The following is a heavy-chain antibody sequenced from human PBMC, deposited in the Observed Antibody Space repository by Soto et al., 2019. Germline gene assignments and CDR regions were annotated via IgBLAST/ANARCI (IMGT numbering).Heavy chain of an antibody. Sequence: QVQLQQWGAGLLKPSETLSLTCAVYGGSFSGYYWSWIRQPPGKGLEWIGEINHSGSTNYNPSLKSRVTISVDTSKNQFSLKLSSVTAADTAVYYCARGRGIVVVPAAGVRRFDPWGQGTLVTVSS. CDR2: INHSGST. V-gene: IGHV4-34*01. D-gene: IGHD2-2*01. CDR1: GGSFSGYY. CDR3: ARGRGIVVVPAAGVRRFDP. J-gene: IGHJ5*02.